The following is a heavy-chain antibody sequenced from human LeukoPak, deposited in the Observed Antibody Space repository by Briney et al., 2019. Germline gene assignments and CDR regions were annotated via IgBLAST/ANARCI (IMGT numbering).Heavy chain of an antibody. CDR1: GYTFTSYG. Sequence: ASVKVSCKASGYTFTSYGISWVRQAPGQGLEWMGWISAYNGNTNYAQKLQGRVTMTTDTSTSTAYMELRSLRSADTAVYYCARDGAGSTYYYYMDVWGKGTTVTVSS. CDR3: ARDGAGSTYYYYMDV. V-gene: IGHV1-18*01. CDR2: ISAYNGNT. D-gene: IGHD1-1*01. J-gene: IGHJ6*03.